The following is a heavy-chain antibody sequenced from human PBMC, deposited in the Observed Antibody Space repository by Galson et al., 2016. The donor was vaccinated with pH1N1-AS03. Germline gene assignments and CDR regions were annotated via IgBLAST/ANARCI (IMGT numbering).Heavy chain of an antibody. D-gene: IGHD3-16*01. J-gene: IGHJ4*02. V-gene: IGHV4-61*02. Sequence: TLSLTCTVSGDSISRGNYFWSWIRQPAGKGLEWIGCIRASGSTEYKPSLKSRVTVSLDPSKNQFSLKLNSVTAADTAFYYCARVGWGGDSWGQGTLVTVSS. CDR3: ARVGWGGDS. CDR2: IRASGST. CDR1: GDSISRGNYF.